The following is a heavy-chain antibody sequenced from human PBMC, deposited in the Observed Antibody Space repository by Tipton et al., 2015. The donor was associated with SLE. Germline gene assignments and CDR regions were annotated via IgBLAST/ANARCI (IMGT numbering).Heavy chain of an antibody. CDR3: ARELQQLVAFDI. Sequence: TLSLTCTVSGGSISSGSYYWSWIRQPAGKGLEWIGRIYTSGSTYYNPSLKSRVTISVDTSKNQFSLKLSSVTAADTAVYYCARELQQLVAFDIWGQGTMVTVSS. D-gene: IGHD6-6*01. CDR2: IYTSGST. CDR1: GGSISSGSYY. V-gene: IGHV4-61*02. J-gene: IGHJ3*02.